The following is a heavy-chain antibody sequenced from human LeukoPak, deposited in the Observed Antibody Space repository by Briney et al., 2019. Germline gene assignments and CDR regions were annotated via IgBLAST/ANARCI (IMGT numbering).Heavy chain of an antibody. J-gene: IGHJ4*02. Sequence: SETLSLTCTVSGGSITNYYWSWIRQPPGKGLEWIGYIYYTGSTNYNPSLKSRVTISVDTSKNQFSLRLSSVTAADTAVYYCARVTCGRGFNFDYGGQGALVPFSS. CDR2: IYYTGST. CDR3: ARVTCGRGFNFDY. CDR1: GGSITNYY. D-gene: IGHD2-21*01. V-gene: IGHV4-59*01.